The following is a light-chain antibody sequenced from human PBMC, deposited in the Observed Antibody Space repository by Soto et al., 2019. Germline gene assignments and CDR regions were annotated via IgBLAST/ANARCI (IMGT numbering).Light chain of an antibody. V-gene: IGLV1-40*01. Sequence: QLVLTQPPSVSGAPGQTVTISCTGSSSNIGADYDVHWYQQLPGTAPKVFIYGNNNRPSGVPDRFSGSKSGTSASLAITGLQAEDEADYYCQSYDSSLSGVVFGGGTKLTVL. J-gene: IGLJ2*01. CDR1: SSNIGADYD. CDR2: GNN. CDR3: QSYDSSLSGVV.